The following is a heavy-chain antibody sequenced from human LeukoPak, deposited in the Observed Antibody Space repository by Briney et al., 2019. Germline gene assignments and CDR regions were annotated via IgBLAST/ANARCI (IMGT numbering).Heavy chain of an antibody. CDR2: VSGSGTNT. CDR1: GGTFSSHA. J-gene: IGHJ4*02. D-gene: IGHD2-8*01. V-gene: IGHV3-23*01. CDR3: AKDTIGYNKPFDC. Sequence: SCKASGGTFSSHAMNWVRQAPGKGLEWVSAVSGSGTNTYYADSVKGRFTISRDNSENTLYLQMNSLRAEDTALYFCAKDTIGYNKPFDCWGQGTLVTVSS.